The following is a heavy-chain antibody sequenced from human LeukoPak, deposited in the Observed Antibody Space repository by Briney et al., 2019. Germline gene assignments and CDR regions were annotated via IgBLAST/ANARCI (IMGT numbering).Heavy chain of an antibody. V-gene: IGHV3-74*01. CDR3: GRGNFNGGIDY. CDR1: GFTFSSYW. Sequence: PGGSLRLSCAASGFTFSSYWMHWVRQAPGKGLVWVSRISTDGSSTKYADFVEGRFTISRDNAKNTLYLQMNSLRAEDTAAYYCGRGNFNGGIDYWGQGTLATVSS. J-gene: IGHJ4*02. CDR2: ISTDGSST.